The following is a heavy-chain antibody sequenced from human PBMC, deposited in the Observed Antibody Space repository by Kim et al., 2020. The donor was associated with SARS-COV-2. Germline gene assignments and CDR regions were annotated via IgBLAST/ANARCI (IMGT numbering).Heavy chain of an antibody. D-gene: IGHD1-1*01. J-gene: IGHJ4*02. CDR1: GFTFSSYS. CDR3: ARGAHLERPLPDY. CDR2: ISSSSSTI. V-gene: IGHV3-48*04. Sequence: GGSLRLSCAASGFTFSSYSMNWVRQAPGKGLEWVSYISSSSSTIYYADSVKGRFTISRDNAKNSLYLQMNSLRAEDTAVYYCARGAHLERPLPDYWGQGTLVTVSS.